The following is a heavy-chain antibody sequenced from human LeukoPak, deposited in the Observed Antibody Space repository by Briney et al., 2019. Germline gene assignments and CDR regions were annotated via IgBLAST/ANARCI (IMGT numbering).Heavy chain of an antibody. CDR3: ASRDGYNYN. V-gene: IGHV3-23*01. CDR1: GLTFSNYA. Sequence: GGSLRLSCAASGLTFSNYAMTWVRQAPGKGLEWVSAISTNGDRTYYADSVEGRFTISRDDSKNTLYLQMNSLRAEDTAVYYCASRDGYNYNWGQGTLVIVSS. J-gene: IGHJ4*02. D-gene: IGHD5-24*01. CDR2: ISTNGDRT.